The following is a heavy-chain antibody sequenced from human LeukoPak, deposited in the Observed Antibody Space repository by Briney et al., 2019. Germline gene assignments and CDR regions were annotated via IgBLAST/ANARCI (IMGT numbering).Heavy chain of an antibody. CDR1: GASISSDY. J-gene: IGHJ6*03. V-gene: IGHV4-4*09. CDR2: IYSSETT. D-gene: IGHD2-21*02. CDR3: ARHFPYCGGDCPYYYMDV. Sequence: SETLSLTCSVSGASISSDYCSWIRQPPGKGLEWIGNIYSSETTKYNPSLRSRATISGDTSKNQFSLKLSSVTAADTAVYYCARHFPYCGGDCPYYYMDVWGKGTTVTVSS.